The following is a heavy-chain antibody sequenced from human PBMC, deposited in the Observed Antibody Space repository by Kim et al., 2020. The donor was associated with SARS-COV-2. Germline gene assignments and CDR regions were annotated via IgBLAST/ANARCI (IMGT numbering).Heavy chain of an antibody. V-gene: IGHV1-3*01. CDR1: GYTFTSYA. CDR2: INAGNGNT. CDR3: ARGGYCSSTSCYGPYYYYGLDV. D-gene: IGHD2-2*01. J-gene: IGHJ6*02. Sequence: ASVKVSCKASGYTFTSYAMHWVRQAPGQRLEWMGWINAGNGNTKYSQKFQGRVTITRDTSASTAYMELSSLRSEDTAVYYCARGGYCSSTSCYGPYYYYGLDVWGQGTTVTVSS.